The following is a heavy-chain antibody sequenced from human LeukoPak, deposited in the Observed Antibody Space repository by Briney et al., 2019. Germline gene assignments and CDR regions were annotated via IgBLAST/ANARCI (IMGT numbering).Heavy chain of an antibody. Sequence: VRSLRLSCAASGFTFSRYAMHWVSQAPGNGLEWVAIIWYDGSNKYYADSVKVRFTISRDNSKNTLYLQMNSLRVLYKQKTAYESLSGCDFDYWGQGTLVTVSS. CDR2: IWYDGSNK. CDR3: ESLSGCDFDY. V-gene: IGHV3-33*01. D-gene: IGHD3-9*01. J-gene: IGHJ4*02. CDR1: GFTFSRYA.